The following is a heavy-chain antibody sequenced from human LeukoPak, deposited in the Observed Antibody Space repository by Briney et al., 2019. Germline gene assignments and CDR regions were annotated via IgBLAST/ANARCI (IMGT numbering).Heavy chain of an antibody. D-gene: IGHD2-2*01. Sequence: AETLSLTCAVHGGSFSGYYWSWIRRPPGKGLEWIGEINQGGSTNYNPSLKSRVTISVDTSKNQFSLKLRSVTAADTAVYYCARLPHYYRALCQRGGCDIWGQGTMDSVSS. V-gene: IGHV4-34*01. CDR1: GGSFSGYY. CDR3: ARLPHYYRALCQRGGCDI. CDR2: INQGGST. J-gene: IGHJ3*02.